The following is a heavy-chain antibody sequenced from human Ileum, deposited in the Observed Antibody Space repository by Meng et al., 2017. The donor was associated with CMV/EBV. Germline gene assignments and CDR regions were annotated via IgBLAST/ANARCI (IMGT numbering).Heavy chain of an antibody. V-gene: IGHV3-30*04. J-gene: IGHJ4*02. CDR2: ISYDGSNK. CDR1: GFTFSSYA. D-gene: IGHD3-22*01. Sequence: APGFTFSSYAMHWVRQAPGKGLEWVAVISYDGSNKYYADSVKGRFTISRDNSKNTLYLQMNSLRAEDTAVYYCARDKGYSSGYCPWYWGQGTLVTVSS. CDR3: ARDKGYSSGYCPWY.